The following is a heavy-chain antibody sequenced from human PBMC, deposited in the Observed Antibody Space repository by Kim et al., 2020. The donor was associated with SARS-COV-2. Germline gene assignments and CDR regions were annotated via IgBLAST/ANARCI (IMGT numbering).Heavy chain of an antibody. V-gene: IGHV3-30*03. Sequence: VKGRFTISRDNSKNTLYLQMNSLRAEDTAVYYCAVTYYDFWSGPEGLFDYWGQGTLVTVSS. CDR3: AVTYYDFWSGPEGLFDY. D-gene: IGHD3-3*01. J-gene: IGHJ4*02.